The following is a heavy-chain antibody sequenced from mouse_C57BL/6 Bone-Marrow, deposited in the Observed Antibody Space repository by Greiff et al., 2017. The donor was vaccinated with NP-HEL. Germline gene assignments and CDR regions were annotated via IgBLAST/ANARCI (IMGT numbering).Heavy chain of an antibody. Sequence: EVQVVESGGGLVQPGGSLKLSCAASGFTFSDYGMAWVRQAPRKGPEWVAFISNLAYSIYYADTVTGRFTISRENAKNTLYLEMSSLRSEDTAMYYCARPGYGSSSAGFAYWGQGTLVTVSA. CDR3: ARPGYGSSSAGFAY. V-gene: IGHV5-15*01. CDR1: GFTFSDYG. D-gene: IGHD1-1*01. CDR2: ISNLAYSI. J-gene: IGHJ3*01.